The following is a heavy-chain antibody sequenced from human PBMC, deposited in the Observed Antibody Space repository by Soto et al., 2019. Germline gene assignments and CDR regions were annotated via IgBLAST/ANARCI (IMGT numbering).Heavy chain of an antibody. V-gene: IGHV4-61*08. CDR3: ARDGENGGFYY. D-gene: IGHD7-27*01. CDR2: IYYSGST. Sequence: SETLSLTCAVSGGSISSGGYSWSWIRQPPGKGLEWIGYIYYSGSTNYNPSLKSRVTISVDTSKNQFSLKLSSVTAADTAVYYCARDGENGGFYYWGQGTLVTVSS. CDR1: GGSISSGGYS. J-gene: IGHJ4*02.